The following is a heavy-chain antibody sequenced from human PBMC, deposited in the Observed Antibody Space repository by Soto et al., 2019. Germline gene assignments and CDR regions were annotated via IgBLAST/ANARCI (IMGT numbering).Heavy chain of an antibody. V-gene: IGHV1-2*02. J-gene: IGHJ4*02. CDR2: INPNSGGT. CDR1: GYTFTGYY. Sequence: ASVKVSCKASGYTFTGYYMHWVRQAPGQGLEWMGWINPNSGGTNYAQKFQGRVTVTRDTSISTAYMDLSTLRSDDTAVYYCTTDMYTYYDILPGPRADYWGQGTLVTVSS. CDR3: TTDMYTYYDILPGPRADY. D-gene: IGHD3-9*01.